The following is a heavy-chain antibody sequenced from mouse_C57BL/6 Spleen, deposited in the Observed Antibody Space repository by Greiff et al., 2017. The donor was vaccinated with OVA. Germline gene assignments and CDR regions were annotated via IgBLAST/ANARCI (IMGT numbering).Heavy chain of an antibody. D-gene: IGHD2-3*01. CDR1: GYSFTGYY. CDR3: ARGGDGLWFAY. V-gene: IGHV1-43*01. Sequence: EVQLQQSGPELVKPGASVKISCKASGYSFTGYYMHWVKQSSEKSLEWIGEINPSTGGTSYNQKFKGKATLTVDKSSSTAYMQLKSLTSEDSAVYYCARGGDGLWFAYWGQGTLVTVSA. J-gene: IGHJ3*01. CDR2: INPSTGGT.